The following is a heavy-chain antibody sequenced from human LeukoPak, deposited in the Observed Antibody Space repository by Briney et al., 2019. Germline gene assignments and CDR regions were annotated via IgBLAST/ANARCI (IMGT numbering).Heavy chain of an antibody. V-gene: IGHV1-2*02. CDR1: GYTFTGYY. Sequence: ASVKVSCKASGYTFTGYYMHWVRQAPGQGLEWMGWINPNSGGTNYAQKFQGRVTMTRDTSISTAYMELSWLRSDDTAVYYCARSSTVVTPVDHWGRGTLVTVSS. J-gene: IGHJ4*02. CDR3: ARSSTVVTPVDH. D-gene: IGHD4-23*01. CDR2: INPNSGGT.